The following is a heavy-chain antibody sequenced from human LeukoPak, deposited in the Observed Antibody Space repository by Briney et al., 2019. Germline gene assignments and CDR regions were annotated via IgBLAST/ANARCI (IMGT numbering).Heavy chain of an antibody. CDR2: ASYDGVNE. CDR1: GFTFSNAW. V-gene: IGHV3-30-3*01. Sequence: QPGGSLRLSCAASGFTFSNAWMSWVRQAPGKGLEWVAAASYDGVNEYYPDSVKGRFTISRVHSKKTVYLQMNSLTDDDTAVYYCARDRSYTRRFGMDVWGQGTTVTVSS. D-gene: IGHD3-16*01. J-gene: IGHJ6*02. CDR3: ARDRSYTRRFGMDV.